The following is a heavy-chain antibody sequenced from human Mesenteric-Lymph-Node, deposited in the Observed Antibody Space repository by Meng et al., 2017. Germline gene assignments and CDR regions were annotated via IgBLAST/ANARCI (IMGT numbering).Heavy chain of an antibody. D-gene: IGHD3-3*01. J-gene: IGHJ4*02. CDR2: ISSRSSYT. Sequence: GGSLRLSCAASGFTFSNYNMNWVRQAPGKGLEWVSSISSRSSYTYYADSVKGRFTISRDDAKNSLFLQMNSLRAEDTAVYFCARDRRPFAVLISQEAFDYWGQGILVTVSS. CDR3: ARDRRPFAVLISQEAFDY. CDR1: GFTFSNYN. V-gene: IGHV3-21*01.